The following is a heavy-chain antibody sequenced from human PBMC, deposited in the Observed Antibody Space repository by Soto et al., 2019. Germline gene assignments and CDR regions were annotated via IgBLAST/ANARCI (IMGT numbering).Heavy chain of an antibody. J-gene: IGHJ6*02. CDR3: AKEIEYYDFWSGWLPDGMDV. V-gene: IGHV3-23*01. CDR2: ISGSGGST. D-gene: IGHD3-3*01. Sequence: GGSVRLSCAASGFTFSSYAMSWVRQAPGKGLEWVSAISGSGGSTYYADSVKGRFTISRDNSKNTLYLQMNSLRAEDTAVYYCAKEIEYYDFWSGWLPDGMDVWGQGTTVTVSS. CDR1: GFTFSSYA.